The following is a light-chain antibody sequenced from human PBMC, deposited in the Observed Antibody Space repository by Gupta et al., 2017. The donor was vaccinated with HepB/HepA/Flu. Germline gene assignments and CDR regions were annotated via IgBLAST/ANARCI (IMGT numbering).Light chain of an antibody. Sequence: DIQLTQSPSFLSASVGDRVIITCRASQGISSSLAWFQQKPGRAPNLLIYAASTLESGVPSRFSSSGSGTEFTLTISSLQPEDCATYFCQRISSYPLTFGPGTKVDVK. CDR3: QRISSYPLT. J-gene: IGKJ3*01. V-gene: IGKV1-9*01. CDR2: AAS. CDR1: QGISSS.